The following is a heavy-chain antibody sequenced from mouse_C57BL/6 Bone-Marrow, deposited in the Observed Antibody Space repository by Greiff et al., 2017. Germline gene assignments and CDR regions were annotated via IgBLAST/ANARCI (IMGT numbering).Heavy chain of an antibody. V-gene: IGHV5-6*01. CDR3: ARHTMITAWFAY. Sequence: EVKLVESGGDLVKPGGSLKLSCAASGFTFSSYGMSWVRQTPDKRLVWVATISSGGSYTYYPDSVKGRFTISRDNAKNTLYLQMSSLKSEDTAMYYCARHTMITAWFAYWGQGTLVTVSA. J-gene: IGHJ3*01. CDR2: ISSGGSYT. D-gene: IGHD2-4*01. CDR1: GFTFSSYG.